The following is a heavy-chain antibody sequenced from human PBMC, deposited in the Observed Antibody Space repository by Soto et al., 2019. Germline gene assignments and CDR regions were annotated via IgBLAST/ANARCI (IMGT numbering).Heavy chain of an antibody. CDR1: GFTFSDYG. CDR2: IWYDGSNK. J-gene: IGHJ4*02. D-gene: IGHD3-10*01. CDR3: ARSYGVGSPPFAY. V-gene: IGHV3-33*01. Sequence: QMQLVESGGGVVQPGRSLRVSCAASGFTFSDYGMNWVRQAPGKGLERVAVIWYDGSNKYYGDSVKGRFTISRDNSKNTLYLQMNNLRAEDTAVYYCARSYGVGSPPFAYWGQGTPVTVSS.